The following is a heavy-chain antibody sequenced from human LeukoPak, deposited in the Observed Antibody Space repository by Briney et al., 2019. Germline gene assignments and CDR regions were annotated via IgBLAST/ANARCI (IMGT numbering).Heavy chain of an antibody. V-gene: IGHV3-74*01. J-gene: IGHJ6*03. CDR1: GFTFSSYW. CDR3: ARDTSYYYYMDV. Sequence: GGSLRLSCAASGFTFSSYWMYWVRQAPGKGLVWVSRINSDGSSTSYVDSVKGRFTISRDNAKNTLYLQMNSLRVEDTAVYYCARDTSYYYYMDVWGKGTTVTVSS. CDR2: INSDGSST.